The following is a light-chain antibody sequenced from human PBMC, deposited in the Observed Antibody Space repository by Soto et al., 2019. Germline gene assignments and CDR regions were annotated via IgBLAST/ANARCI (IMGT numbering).Light chain of an antibody. V-gene: IGLV2-23*01. CDR1: SSDVGNYNL. Sequence: QYSLTQPASVSGSPGQSITSSCTGTSSDVGNYNLVSWFQQYPGKAPKLMIYEGSKRPAGVSDRFSGSKSGNTASLTISGLQAEDEADYHCCSFAGSRTFVFGTGTKVTVL. J-gene: IGLJ1*01. CDR3: CSFAGSRTFV. CDR2: EGS.